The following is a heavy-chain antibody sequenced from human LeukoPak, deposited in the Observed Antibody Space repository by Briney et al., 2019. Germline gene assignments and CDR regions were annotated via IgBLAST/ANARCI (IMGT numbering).Heavy chain of an antibody. V-gene: IGHV1-18*01. Sequence: ASVRVSCKVSGYTFTSYAISWVRQAPGQGLEWMGWINAHNGNTNYAQRLQSRVTLTTDTSTSTAYMELRSLRFDDTAIYYCGRSPKLQTRGDWCDPWGQGTLVTVSS. D-gene: IGHD4-11*01. CDR2: INAHNGNT. CDR3: GRSPKLQTRGDWCDP. CDR1: GYTFTSYA. J-gene: IGHJ5*02.